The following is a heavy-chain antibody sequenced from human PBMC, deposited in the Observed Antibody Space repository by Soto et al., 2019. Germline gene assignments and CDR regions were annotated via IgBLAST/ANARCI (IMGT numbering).Heavy chain of an antibody. D-gene: IGHD4-4*01. Sequence: GGSLRLSCAASGFTFSSYAMHWVRQAPGKGLEWVAVISYDGSNKYYADSVKGRFTISRDNSKNTLYLQMNSLRAEDTAVYYCARDGPAEQTYTVTEYYFDPWGQGTLVTVSS. CDR1: GFTFSSYA. J-gene: IGHJ4*02. CDR2: ISYDGSNK. CDR3: ARDGPAEQTYTVTEYYFDP. V-gene: IGHV3-30-3*01.